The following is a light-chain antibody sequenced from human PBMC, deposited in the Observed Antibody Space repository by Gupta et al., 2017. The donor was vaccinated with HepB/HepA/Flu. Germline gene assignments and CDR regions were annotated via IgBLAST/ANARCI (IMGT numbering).Light chain of an antibody. CDR1: QSVSTY. CDR2: DAS. V-gene: IGKV3-11*01. Sequence: IVLTQSPATLSLSPGERATLSCSASQSVSTYLAWYQQKPGQAPRLLIYDASNRATGIPARFSGSGSGTDFTLTITSLEPEDFAVYYCQQRSNWPPLTFGGGTKVEIK. CDR3: QQRSNWPPLT. J-gene: IGKJ4*01.